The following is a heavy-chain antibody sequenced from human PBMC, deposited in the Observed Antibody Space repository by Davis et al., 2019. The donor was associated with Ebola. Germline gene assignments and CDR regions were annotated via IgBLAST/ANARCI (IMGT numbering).Heavy chain of an antibody. V-gene: IGHV3-30*18. J-gene: IGHJ4*02. D-gene: IGHD1-26*01. CDR1: GFTFSSYG. CDR2: ISYDGSKK. CDR3: VKDRESNYFDY. Sequence: GGSLRLSCAASGFTFSSYGMHWVRQAPGKGLEWVALISYDGSKKNYADSVKGRITISRDNSKNTLYLQMNSLTAADTAVYYCVKDRESNYFDYWGQGTLVTVSS.